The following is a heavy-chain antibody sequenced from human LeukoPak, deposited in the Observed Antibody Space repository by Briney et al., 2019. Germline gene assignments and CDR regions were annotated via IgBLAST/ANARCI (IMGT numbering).Heavy chain of an antibody. V-gene: IGHV3-33*06. CDR3: AKDQEMRQLWNWFDS. J-gene: IGHJ5*01. CDR1: GFTFSNLG. D-gene: IGHD5-24*01. Sequence: GRSPTLSCAASGFTFSNLGLHWVRQAPGKGLEWVATISHDETTKNYADSVKGRFTISRDNSGNTLYLQMNSLRVDDTAVYYCAKDQEMRQLWNWFDSCGQGTLVTVSS. CDR2: ISHDETTK.